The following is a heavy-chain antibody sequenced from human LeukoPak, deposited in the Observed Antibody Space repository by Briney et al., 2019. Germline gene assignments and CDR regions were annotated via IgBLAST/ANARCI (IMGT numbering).Heavy chain of an antibody. CDR1: GFTFHDHG. J-gene: IGHJ4*02. CDR3: AREEGPYFDC. CDR2: LNWNGDNT. Sequence: GGSLRLSCAASGFTFHDHGMSWVRQAPGKGLEWVSALNWNGDNTGYADSVKGRFTISRDNTKKSLYLQMNSLTAEDTAFYYCAREEGPYFDCWGQGTLDTVSS. V-gene: IGHV3-20*04.